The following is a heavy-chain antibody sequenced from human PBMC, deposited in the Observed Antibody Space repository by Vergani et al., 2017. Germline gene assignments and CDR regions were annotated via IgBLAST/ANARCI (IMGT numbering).Heavy chain of an antibody. CDR3: AKDDGTVVVTSPPDYYFDY. CDR2: IYPGDSDT. CDR1: GYSFTSYW. Sequence: EVQLVQSGAEVKKPGESLKISCKGSGYSFTSYWIGWVHQMPGKGLEWMGIIYPGDSDTRYSPSFQGQVTISADKSISTAYLQWSSLKASDTAMYYCAKDDGTVVVTSPPDYYFDYWGQGTLVTVSS. D-gene: IGHD2-15*01. J-gene: IGHJ4*02. V-gene: IGHV5-51*07.